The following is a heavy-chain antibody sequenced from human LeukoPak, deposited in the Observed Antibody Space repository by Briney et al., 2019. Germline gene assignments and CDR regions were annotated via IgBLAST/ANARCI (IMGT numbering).Heavy chain of an antibody. V-gene: IGHV4-34*01. CDR2: INHSGST. Sequence: PSETLSLTCTVSGGSISSHYWSWIRQPPGKGLEWIGEINHSGSTNYNPSLKSRVTISVDTSKNQFSLKLSSVTAADTAVYYCARGRPRLISGSYFDYWGQGTLVTVSS. D-gene: IGHD1-26*01. CDR1: GGSISSHY. CDR3: ARGRPRLISGSYFDY. J-gene: IGHJ4*02.